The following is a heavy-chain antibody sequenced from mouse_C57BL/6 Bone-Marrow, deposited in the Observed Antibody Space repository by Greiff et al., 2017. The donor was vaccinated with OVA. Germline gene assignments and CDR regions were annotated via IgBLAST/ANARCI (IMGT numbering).Heavy chain of an antibody. CDR2: IDTSDSYT. CDR1: GYTFTSYW. CDR3: AREGITTVVAPDY. Sequence: QVQLQQPGAELVKPGASVKLSCKASGYTFTSYWMQWVKQRPGQGLEWIGEIDTSDSYTNYNQKFKGKATLTVDSSSSTAWRQLSSLTSGDSAVYSGAREGITTVVAPDYWGQGTTLTVSS. D-gene: IGHD1-1*01. V-gene: IGHV1-50*01. J-gene: IGHJ2*01.